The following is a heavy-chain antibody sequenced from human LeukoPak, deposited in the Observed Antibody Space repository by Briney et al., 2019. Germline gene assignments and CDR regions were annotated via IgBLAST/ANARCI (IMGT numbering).Heavy chain of an antibody. D-gene: IGHD1-26*01. V-gene: IGHV3-23*01. J-gene: IGHJ4*02. CDR1: GFTFNNYV. CDR2: ISASAAMT. CDR3: AKDRSIGTYYTFDH. Sequence: GGSLRLSCEASGFTFNNYVMTWVRQAPGKGLEWVSSISASAAMTYYADSAKGRFTVSRDNSNNRLYLQMSGLTAADTAVYYCAKDRSIGTYYTFDHWGQGTLVTVSS.